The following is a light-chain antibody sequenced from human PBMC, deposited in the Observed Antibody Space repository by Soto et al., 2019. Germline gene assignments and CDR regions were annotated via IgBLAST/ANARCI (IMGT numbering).Light chain of an antibody. J-gene: IGKJ4*01. Sequence: EVVLTQSPVALSVSPGERTTLSCRASQSLSRSYMAWYQQRPGQAPRLLIYGTSNSATGIPNRFSGSGSGTDFTLTITRLEPEDVAVYYCQQCGSAPFTFGGGTKVEI. V-gene: IGKV3-20*01. CDR1: QSLSRSY. CDR2: GTS. CDR3: QQCGSAPFT.